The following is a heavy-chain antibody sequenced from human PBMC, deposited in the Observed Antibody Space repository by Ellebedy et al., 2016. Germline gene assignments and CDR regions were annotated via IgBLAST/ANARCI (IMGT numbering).Heavy chain of an antibody. Sequence: SETLSLTXTVSGDSISSVPGGGISGYYWSWIRQPPGKGLEWIGNIYYSGSTYFNPSLKSRVTISVDTSKNEFSLKLSSVTAADSGLYYCARHDLSSSSPNYWGQGTLVTVSS. J-gene: IGHJ4*02. V-gene: IGHV4-39*01. CDR3: ARHDLSSSSPNY. D-gene: IGHD6-13*01. CDR2: IYYSGST. CDR1: GDSISSVPGGGISGYY.